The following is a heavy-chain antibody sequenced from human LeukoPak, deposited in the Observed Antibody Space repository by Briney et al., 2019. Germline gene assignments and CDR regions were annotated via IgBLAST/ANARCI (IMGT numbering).Heavy chain of an antibody. CDR2: ISSSSSYI. V-gene: IGHV3-21*01. Sequence: GGSLRLSCAASGFTFGSYWMNWVRQAPGKGLEWVSSISSSSSYIYYADSVKGRFTISRDNAKNSLYLQMNSLRAEDTAVYYCARGSGYGYLDYWGQGTLVTVSS. D-gene: IGHD5-12*01. CDR1: GFTFGSYW. CDR3: ARGSGYGYLDY. J-gene: IGHJ4*02.